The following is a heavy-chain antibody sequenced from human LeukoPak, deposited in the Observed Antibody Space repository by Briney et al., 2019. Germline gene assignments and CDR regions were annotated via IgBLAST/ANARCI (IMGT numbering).Heavy chain of an antibody. Sequence: GGSLRLSCAASGFTFSSYAMSWVRQAPGKGLEWVSAISGSGGSTYYADSVKGRLTISRDNSKNTLYLQMNSLRAEDTAVYYCAKDLASGSYYNGLYFDYWGQGTLVTVSS. CDR3: AKDLASGSYYNGLYFDY. J-gene: IGHJ4*02. CDR1: GFTFSSYA. CDR2: ISGSGGST. V-gene: IGHV3-23*01. D-gene: IGHD3-10*01.